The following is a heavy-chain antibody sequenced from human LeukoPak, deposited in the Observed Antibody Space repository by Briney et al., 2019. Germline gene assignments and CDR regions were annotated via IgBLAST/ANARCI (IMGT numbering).Heavy chain of an antibody. CDR1: GFTFSSYG. V-gene: IGHV3-30*18. J-gene: IGHJ4*02. CDR3: ANGYSSGWYDY. D-gene: IGHD6-19*01. Sequence: SLRLSCAASGFTFSSYGMHWVRQAPGKGLEWVAVISYDGSNKYYADSVKGRFTISRDNSKNTLYLQMNSLRAEDTAVYYCANGYSSGWYDYWGQGTLVTVSS. CDR2: ISYDGSNK.